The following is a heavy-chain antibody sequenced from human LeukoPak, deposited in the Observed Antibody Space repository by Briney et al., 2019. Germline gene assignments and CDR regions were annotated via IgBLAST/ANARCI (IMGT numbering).Heavy chain of an antibody. Sequence: GGSLRLSCAASGFTFSSYAMSWVRQAPGKGLEWVSAISGSGGSTYYADSVKGRFTISRDNSKDTLYLQMNSLRAEDTAVYYCAKDYCTNGVCYTGNAFDIWGQGTMVTVSS. D-gene: IGHD2-8*01. J-gene: IGHJ3*02. CDR2: ISGSGGST. CDR1: GFTFSSYA. V-gene: IGHV3-23*01. CDR3: AKDYCTNGVCYTGNAFDI.